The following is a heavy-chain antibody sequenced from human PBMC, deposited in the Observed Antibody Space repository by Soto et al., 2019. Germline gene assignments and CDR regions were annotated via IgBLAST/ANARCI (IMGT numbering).Heavy chain of an antibody. CDR3: ASLHCNGPACVPLDP. J-gene: IGHJ5*02. CDR2: IYYSGST. D-gene: IGHD2-15*01. CDR1: GGSISSYY. V-gene: IGHV4-59*08. Sequence: SETLSLTCTVSGGSISSYYWSWIRQPPGKGLEWIGYIYYSGSTNYNPSLKSRVTISVDTSKNQLSLELRSVTAADTAVYYCASLHCNGPACVPLDPCCQGAVVTVSS.